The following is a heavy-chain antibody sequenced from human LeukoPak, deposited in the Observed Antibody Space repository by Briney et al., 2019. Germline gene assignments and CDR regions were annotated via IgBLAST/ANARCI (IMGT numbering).Heavy chain of an antibody. J-gene: IGHJ3*02. CDR2: ISYDGSNK. V-gene: IGHV3-30*03. CDR3: ARGFTPYCYDSSGKDAFDI. D-gene: IGHD3-22*01. Sequence: GGSLRLSCAASGFTFSSYGMHWVRQAPGKGLEWVAVISYDGSNKYYADSVKGRFTISRDNSKNTLYLQMNSLRAEDTAVYYCARGFTPYCYDSSGKDAFDIWGQGTMVTVSS. CDR1: GFTFSSYG.